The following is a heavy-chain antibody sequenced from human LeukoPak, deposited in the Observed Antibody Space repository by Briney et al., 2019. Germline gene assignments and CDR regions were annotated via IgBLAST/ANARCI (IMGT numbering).Heavy chain of an antibody. J-gene: IGHJ3*02. Sequence: GGSLRLSCAASGFTFSSYWMHWVRQAPGKGLVWVSRINTDGSSTSYADSVKGRFTISRDNAKNTLYLQMNSLRAEDTAVYYCASLAMYSSSLLDAFDTWGQGTMVTVSS. CDR3: ASLAMYSSSLLDAFDT. V-gene: IGHV3-74*01. CDR2: INTDGSST. D-gene: IGHD6-6*01. CDR1: GFTFSSYW.